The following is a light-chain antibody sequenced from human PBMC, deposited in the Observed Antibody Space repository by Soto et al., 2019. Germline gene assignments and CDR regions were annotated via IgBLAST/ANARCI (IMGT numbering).Light chain of an antibody. V-gene: IGLV4-69*01. CDR3: QTWDTGARVV. J-gene: IGLJ2*01. CDR1: SGHSSYA. CDR2: LSSDGSH. Sequence: QPVLTQSPSASASLGASVKLTCTLSSGHSSYAIAWHQQQPEKGPRYLMKLSSDGSHSKGDGIPDRFSGSSSGAERYLTISSIQSEDEAEYYCQTWDTGARVVFGGGTKLTVL.